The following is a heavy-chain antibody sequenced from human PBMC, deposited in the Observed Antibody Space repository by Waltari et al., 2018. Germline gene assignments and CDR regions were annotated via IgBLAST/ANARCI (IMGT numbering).Heavy chain of an antibody. V-gene: IGHV3-48*01. CDR2: ISSISSTI. CDR1: GFTFSSNS. CDR3: ARDRTVAVDY. Sequence: EVQLVESGGGLVQPGGSLRLSGAASGFTFSSNSRIWVGQAPGKGLEWVSYISSISSTIYYADSVKGRFTISRDNAKNSLYLQMNSLRAEDTAVYYCARDRTVAVDYWGQGTLVTVSS. J-gene: IGHJ4*02. D-gene: IGHD6-19*01.